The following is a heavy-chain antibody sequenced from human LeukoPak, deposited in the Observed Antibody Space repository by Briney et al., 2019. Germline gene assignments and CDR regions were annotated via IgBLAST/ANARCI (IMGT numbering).Heavy chain of an antibody. CDR2: ISGSGGST. CDR3: ANLAPIMVYPYYYGMDV. Sequence: PGGSLRLSCAASGFTFSSYAMSWVRQAPGKGLEWVSAISGSGGSTYYADSVKGRFTISRDNSKNTLYLQMNSLRAEDTAVYYCANLAPIMVYPYYYGMDVWGQGTTVTVSS. CDR1: GFTFSSYA. V-gene: IGHV3-23*01. J-gene: IGHJ6*02. D-gene: IGHD2-8*01.